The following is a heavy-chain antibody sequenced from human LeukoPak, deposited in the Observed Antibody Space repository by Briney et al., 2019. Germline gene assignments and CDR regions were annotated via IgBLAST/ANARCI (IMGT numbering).Heavy chain of an antibody. CDR3: ARDSSYGDFFAY. V-gene: IGHV3-66*02. D-gene: IGHD4-17*01. Sequence: GGSLRLSCAASGFTVSSNYMSWVRQAPGKGLEWVSVIYSGGSTYYADSVKGRFTISRDNSKNTLSLQMNSLRAEDTAVYYCARDSSYGDFFAYWGQGTLVTVSS. J-gene: IGHJ4*02. CDR2: IYSGGST. CDR1: GFTVSSNY.